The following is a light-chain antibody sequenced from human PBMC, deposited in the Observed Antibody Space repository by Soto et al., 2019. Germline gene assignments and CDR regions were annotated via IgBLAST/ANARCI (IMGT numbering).Light chain of an antibody. J-gene: IGKJ4*01. CDR1: QSVSSS. V-gene: IGKV3-15*01. CDR2: GAS. CDR3: QQYNNWLT. Sequence: EIVMTHSPATLSVSPGERATLSFRASQSVSSSLAWYQQKPGQAPRLLIYGASTRATGIPARFSGSGSGTEFTLTISSLQSEDFAVYYCQQYNNWLTFGGGTKVDI.